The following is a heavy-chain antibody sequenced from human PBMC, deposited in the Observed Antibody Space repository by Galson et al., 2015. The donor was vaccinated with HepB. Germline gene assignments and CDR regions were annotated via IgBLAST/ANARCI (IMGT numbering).Heavy chain of an antibody. D-gene: IGHD3-10*01. CDR1: GFSLTTTGPG. CDR3: AHSYLNLEGYGSDEYHMPFDV. Sequence: PALVKPTQTLTLTCTFSGFSLTTTGPGVGWIRQPPGKALEWLAVIYWDGDKGYSPSLKSRLTITKDTSKNQVVLTMTNVDPVDTATYFCAHSYLNLEGYGSDEYHMPFDVWGRGTRVIVSS. CDR2: IYWDGDK. J-gene: IGHJ3*01. V-gene: IGHV2-5*02.